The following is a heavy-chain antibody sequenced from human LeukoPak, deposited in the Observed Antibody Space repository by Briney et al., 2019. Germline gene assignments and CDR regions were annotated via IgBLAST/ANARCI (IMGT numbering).Heavy chain of an antibody. Sequence: GRSLRLSCAPSGFTFDDYAMHWVRQAPGKGLEWVSGISWNSGSIGYADSVKGRFTIPRDNAKNSLYLQMNSLRAEDTAVYYCARDRGVYWGQGTLVTVSS. J-gene: IGHJ4*02. CDR1: GFTFDDYA. CDR3: ARDRGVY. V-gene: IGHV3-9*01. CDR2: ISWNSGSI.